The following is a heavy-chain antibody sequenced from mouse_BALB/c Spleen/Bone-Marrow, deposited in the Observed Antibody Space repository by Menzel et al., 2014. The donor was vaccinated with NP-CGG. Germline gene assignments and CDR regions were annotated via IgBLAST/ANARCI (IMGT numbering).Heavy chain of an antibody. CDR3: GRDYYGSTSFAY. CDR1: GYTFTTYV. CDR2: INPYNDGA. J-gene: IGHJ3*01. V-gene: IGHV1-14*01. Sequence: EVQRVESGPELVKPGASVKMSCKASGYTFTTYVMHWVKQKPGQGLEWIGYINPYNDGAKYNEKSKGKATLTSDKSSSTAYMELSSLTPEDSAVYYCGRDYYGSTSFAYWSQGTLVTVSA. D-gene: IGHD1-1*01.